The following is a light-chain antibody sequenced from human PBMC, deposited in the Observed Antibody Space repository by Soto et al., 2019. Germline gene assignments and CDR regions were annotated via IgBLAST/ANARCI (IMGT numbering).Light chain of an antibody. V-gene: IGKV1-33*01. CDR2: DAS. CDR3: QQYDNLPLT. CDR1: QDISNY. J-gene: IGKJ4*01. Sequence: DIHMTQSPSSLSASVGDRVTITCRASQDISNYLNWYQQKPGKAPKLLIYDASNLETGVPSRFSGSGSGTDFTFTISSLQPEDIATYYCQQYDNLPLTFGGGTKVDI.